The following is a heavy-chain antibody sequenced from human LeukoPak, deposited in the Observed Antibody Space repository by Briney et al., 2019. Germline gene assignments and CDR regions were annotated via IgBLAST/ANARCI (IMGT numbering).Heavy chain of an antibody. J-gene: IGHJ3*02. CDR1: GFTFSSYG. D-gene: IGHD3-22*01. V-gene: IGHV3-30*03. Sequence: PGGSLRLSCAASGFTFSSYGMHWVRQAPGKGLEWVAIISYDGSHQYYADSVKGRFTISRDNSKNTLYLQMNSVRAEDTAVYYCATYYYDSSGYYPDAFDIWGQGTMVTVSS. CDR2: ISYDGSHQ. CDR3: ATYYYDSSGYYPDAFDI.